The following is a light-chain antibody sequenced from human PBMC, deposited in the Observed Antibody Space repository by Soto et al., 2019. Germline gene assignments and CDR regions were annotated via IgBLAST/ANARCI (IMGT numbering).Light chain of an antibody. V-gene: IGKV3-15*01. CDR3: QHYNDWPPTWT. Sequence: EIVMTQSPATLSVSPGERATLSCRARQSVSSKLAWYQQKPGQVPRVLIYGASTRATGIPARFSGSGSGTEFTLTISSLQSEDFAVYFCQHYNDWPPTWTFGQGTRVEIK. J-gene: IGKJ1*01. CDR2: GAS. CDR1: QSVSSK.